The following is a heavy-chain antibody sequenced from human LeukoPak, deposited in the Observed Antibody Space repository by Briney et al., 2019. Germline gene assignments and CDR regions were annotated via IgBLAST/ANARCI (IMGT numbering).Heavy chain of an antibody. V-gene: IGHV1-69*05. CDR3: ARGLRRGRAFDI. D-gene: IGHD5/OR15-5a*01. Sequence: SVKVSCKASGGTFSSYAISWVRQAPGQGLEWMGGIIPIFGTANYAQKFQDRVTITTDESTSTAYMELSSLRSEDTAVYYCARGLRRGRAFDIWGQGTMVTVSS. J-gene: IGHJ3*02. CDR1: GGTFSSYA. CDR2: IIPIFGTA.